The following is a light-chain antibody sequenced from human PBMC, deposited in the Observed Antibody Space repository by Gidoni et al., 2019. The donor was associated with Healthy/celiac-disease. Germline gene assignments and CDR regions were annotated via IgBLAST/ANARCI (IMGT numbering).Light chain of an antibody. CDR3: QQYSSYRT. J-gene: IGKJ1*01. CDR1: QSISNW. Sequence: DIQMTQSPSTLSASVGNRVTITCRASQSISNWLAWYQQKPGKAPNLLIYKASSLESGVPSRFSGSGSGTEFTLTISSLQPDDFATYYCQQYSSYRTFGQXTKVEIE. V-gene: IGKV1-5*03. CDR2: KAS.